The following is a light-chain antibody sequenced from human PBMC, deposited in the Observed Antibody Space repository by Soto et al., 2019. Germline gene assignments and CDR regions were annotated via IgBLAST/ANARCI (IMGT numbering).Light chain of an antibody. J-gene: IGLJ1*01. CDR1: SIDVGGYNY. Sequence: QSVLTQPASVSGSPGQSITISCTGTSIDVGGYNYVSWYQHHPGKAPKLVIYEDSNRPSGVSNRFSGSKSGNTASLTISGLQAEDEADYYCNSYTSSNTFVFGTGTKVTVL. CDR3: NSYTSSNTFV. V-gene: IGLV2-14*01. CDR2: EDS.